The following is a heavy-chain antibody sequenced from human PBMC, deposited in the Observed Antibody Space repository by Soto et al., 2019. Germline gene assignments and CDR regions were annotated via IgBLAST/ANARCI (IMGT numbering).Heavy chain of an antibody. D-gene: IGHD6-19*01. CDR2: ISYDGSNK. CDR1: GFTFSSYA. V-gene: IGHV3-30-3*01. J-gene: IGHJ4*02. CDR3: ARDTSSGWYGNENLDY. Sequence: VGSLRLSCAASGFTFSSYAMHWVRQAPGKGLEWVAVISYDGSNKYYADSVKGRFTISRDNSKNTLYLQMNSLRAEDTAVYYCARDTSSGWYGNENLDYWGQGTLVTVSS.